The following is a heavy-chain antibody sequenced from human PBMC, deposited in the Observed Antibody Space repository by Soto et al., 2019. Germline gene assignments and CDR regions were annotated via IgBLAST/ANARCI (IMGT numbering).Heavy chain of an antibody. J-gene: IGHJ3*02. CDR2: IIPIFGTA. Sequence: VQLVQSGAEVKKPGSSVKVSCKASGGTFSTYAISWVRQAPGQGLEWMGGIIPIFGTAKYAQKFQGRVTITADESTSTAYMELSSLRSDETAVYYCAREIFGVIISGGRDAFDIWGQGTMVTVSS. CDR1: GGTFSTYA. V-gene: IGHV1-69*01. D-gene: IGHD3-3*01. CDR3: AREIFGVIISGGRDAFDI.